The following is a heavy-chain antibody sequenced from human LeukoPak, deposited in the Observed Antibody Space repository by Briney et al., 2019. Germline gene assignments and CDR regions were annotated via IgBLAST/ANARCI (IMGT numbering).Heavy chain of an antibody. V-gene: IGHV4-31*03. D-gene: IGHD6-13*01. CDR1: GGPITSGGYY. CDR3: ARVAYSSSWYWFDP. Sequence: PSETLSLPCTVSGGPITSGGYYWSWIRQHPGKGLEWIGYIYYSGSTYSNPSPKSRVTISVDTSKNQFSLKLSSVTAADTAVYYCARVAYSSSWYWFDPWGQGTLVTVSS. J-gene: IGHJ5*02. CDR2: IYYSGST.